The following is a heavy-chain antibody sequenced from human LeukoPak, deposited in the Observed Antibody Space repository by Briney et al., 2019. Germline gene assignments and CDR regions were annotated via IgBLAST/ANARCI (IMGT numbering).Heavy chain of an antibody. Sequence: GGSLRLSCAASGFTFSSYGMHWVRQAPGKGLEWVAVISYDGSNKYYADSVKGRFTISRDNAKNTVYLQMNSLRAEDAALYYCARQLADWGQGTLVTVSS. D-gene: IGHD1-1*01. CDR2: ISYDGSNK. CDR3: ARQLAD. J-gene: IGHJ4*02. V-gene: IGHV3-30*03. CDR1: GFTFSSYG.